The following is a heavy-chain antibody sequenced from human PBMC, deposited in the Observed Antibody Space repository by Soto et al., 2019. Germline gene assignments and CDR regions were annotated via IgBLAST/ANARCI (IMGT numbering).Heavy chain of an antibody. D-gene: IGHD2-2*01. Sequence: QVQLVQSGAEVKKPGSPVKVSCKASGGTFSSYAISWVRQAPGQGLEWMGGIIPIFGTANYAQKFQGRVTITADESTSTTYMALSRLRCEDAVVDDVAIAMGSQLLPAWTYYYEGLDVWGQVTT. CDR2: IIPIFGTA. CDR1: GGTFSSYA. CDR3: AIAMGSQLLPAWTYYYEGLDV. V-gene: IGHV1-69*01. J-gene: IGHJ6*02.